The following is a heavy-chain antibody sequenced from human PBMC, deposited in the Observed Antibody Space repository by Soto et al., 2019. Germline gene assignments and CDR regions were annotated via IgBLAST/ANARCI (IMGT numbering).Heavy chain of an antibody. V-gene: IGHV1-69*06. J-gene: IGHJ4*02. CDR3: ASRPYYYGSGSYYAHGY. CDR2: IIPIFGTA. D-gene: IGHD3-10*01. Sequence: QVQLVQSGAEVKKPGSSVKVSCQASGGTFSSYSISWLRQAPGQGLEWMGGIIPIFGTANYAQKFQGRVTITEDKSTSTAYMELSSLRSEDTAVYYCASRPYYYGSGSYYAHGYWGQGTLVTVSS. CDR1: GGTFSSYS.